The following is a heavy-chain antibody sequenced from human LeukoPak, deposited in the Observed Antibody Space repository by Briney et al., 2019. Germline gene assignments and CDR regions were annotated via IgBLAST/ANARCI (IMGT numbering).Heavy chain of an antibody. J-gene: IGHJ4*02. D-gene: IGHD3-3*01. Sequence: AGGSLRLSCAASGFTFDDYGMSWVRQAPGKGLEWVSGINWNGGSTGYADSVKGRFTISRDNAKNSLYLQMNSLRAEDTALYYCARDQFGVIIVTSQHYFDYWGQGTLVTVSS. CDR2: INWNGGST. V-gene: IGHV3-20*04. CDR3: ARDQFGVIIVTSQHYFDY. CDR1: GFTFDDYG.